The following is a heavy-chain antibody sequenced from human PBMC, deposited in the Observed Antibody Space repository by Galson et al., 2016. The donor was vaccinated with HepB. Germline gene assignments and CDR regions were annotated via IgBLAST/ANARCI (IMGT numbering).Heavy chain of an antibody. Sequence: SLRLSCAASGFTFSNYAMSWVRQAPGKGLEWVSAISGSGGSPYYADSVKGRFTISRDNSKNTLYLQMNSLRVEDTALYYCAKDTRGGFYSRWFDPWGQGPLVTVSS. CDR1: GFTFSNYA. CDR2: ISGSGGSP. J-gene: IGHJ5*02. CDR3: AKDTRGGFYSRWFDP. D-gene: IGHD3-3*01. V-gene: IGHV3-23*01.